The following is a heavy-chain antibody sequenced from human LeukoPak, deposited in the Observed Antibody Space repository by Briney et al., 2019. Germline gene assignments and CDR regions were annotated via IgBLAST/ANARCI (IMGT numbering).Heavy chain of an antibody. CDR1: GFTFSSYA. CDR2: ISGSGGST. CDR3: AKRITMIVVVTLDAFDI. Sequence: QAGRSLRLSCAASGFTFSSYAMSWVRQAPGKGLEWVSAISGSGGSTYYADSVKGRFTISRDNSKNTLYLQMNSLRAEDTAVYYCAKRITMIVVVTLDAFDIWGQGTMVTVSS. V-gene: IGHV3-23*01. D-gene: IGHD3-22*01. J-gene: IGHJ3*02.